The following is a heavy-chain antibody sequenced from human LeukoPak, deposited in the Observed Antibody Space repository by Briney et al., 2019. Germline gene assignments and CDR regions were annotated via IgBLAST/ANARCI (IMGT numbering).Heavy chain of an antibody. CDR2: MYSSGST. Sequence: SETLSLTCTVSGGSISSYYWSWIRQPAGKALEWIGRMYSSGSTNYNASLKSRVTMSVDTSKNQFSLKLSSVTAADTAVYFCARDAAGEGRLVITWFDPWGQGTLVTVSS. CDR3: ARDAAGEGRLVITWFDP. V-gene: IGHV4-4*07. J-gene: IGHJ5*02. CDR1: GGSISSYY. D-gene: IGHD3-22*01.